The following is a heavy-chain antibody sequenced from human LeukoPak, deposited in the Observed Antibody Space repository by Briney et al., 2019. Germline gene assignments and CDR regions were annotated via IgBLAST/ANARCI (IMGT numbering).Heavy chain of an antibody. Sequence: QPGGSLRLACAASGFTLGSYGMQWARQAPGKGLEWVAFISYDGSNESFGDSVKGRFTISRDNSNNTLYLQMKSLRAEDTGVYYCARGNREDVYWAVPAVEFDYWGQGTLVTVPS. V-gene: IGHV3-33*05. CDR3: ARGNREDVYWAVPAVEFDY. D-gene: IGHD2-2*01. CDR2: ISYDGSNE. J-gene: IGHJ4*02. CDR1: GFTLGSYG.